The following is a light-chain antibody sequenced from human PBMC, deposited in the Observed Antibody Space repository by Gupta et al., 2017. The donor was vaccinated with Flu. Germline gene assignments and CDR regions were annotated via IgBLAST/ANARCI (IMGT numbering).Light chain of an antibody. Sequence: QSALTQPRSVSGSPAQSVNISFPGAGRDVGGYNYVSWYRQHPGKAPNMMIYHVNKRPSGVPDRVSGSKSGNTASLTTSGLQAEEEAEYYCSSYAGIDTFRVFGTGTKFTVL. J-gene: IGLJ1*01. CDR2: HVN. CDR1: GRDVGGYNY. CDR3: SSYAGIDTFRV. V-gene: IGLV2-11*01.